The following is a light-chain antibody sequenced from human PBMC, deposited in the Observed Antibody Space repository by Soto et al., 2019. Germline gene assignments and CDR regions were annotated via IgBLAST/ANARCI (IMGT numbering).Light chain of an antibody. CDR3: QQYNSKRA. J-gene: IGKJ1*01. V-gene: IGKV1-5*03. CDR2: KAS. Sequence: DIQITQSPSTLSSSVVETFTITCRASQSISSWLAWHQQKPGKAPKLLISKASTLESGVPSRFSGSGSGTDFTLTISGLQPDDFAIYYCQQYNSKRAFGQGTKVDIK. CDR1: QSISSW.